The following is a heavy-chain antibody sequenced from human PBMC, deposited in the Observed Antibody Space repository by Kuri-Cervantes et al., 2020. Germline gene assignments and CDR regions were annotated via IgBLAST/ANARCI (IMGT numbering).Heavy chain of an antibody. J-gene: IGHJ4*02. CDR1: GFTFSDWY. V-gene: IGHV3-30*03. D-gene: IGHD5-18*01. CDR3: ARDRSPDTAMVFRWH. CDR2: ISYDGSNK. Sequence: GESLKISCAASGFTFSDWYMSWIRQAPGKGLEWVAVISYDGSNKYYADSMKGRFTISRDNSKNTLYLQMNSLRAEDTAVYYCARDRSPDTAMVFRWHWGQGTLVTVSS.